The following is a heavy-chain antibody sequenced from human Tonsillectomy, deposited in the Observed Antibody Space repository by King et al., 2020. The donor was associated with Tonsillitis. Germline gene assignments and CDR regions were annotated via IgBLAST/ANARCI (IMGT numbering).Heavy chain of an antibody. Sequence: LQLVQSGAEVKKPGESLKISCKGSGYSFTSYLIGWVSQMPGKDLELMWFIYPGDSDTTYNPSFQGQVTISADKSISTAYLQWSSLKAADTAMYYCARLFGGGGATDYWGQGTLVTVSS. CDR3: ARLFGGGGATDY. CDR1: GYSFTSYL. J-gene: IGHJ4*02. D-gene: IGHD3-16*01. CDR2: IYPGDSDT. V-gene: IGHV5-51*01.